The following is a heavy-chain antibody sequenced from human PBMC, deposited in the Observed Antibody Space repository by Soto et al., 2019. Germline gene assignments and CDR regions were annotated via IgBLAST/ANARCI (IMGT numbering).Heavy chain of an antibody. CDR3: ARREIQGPIDY. CDR2: IYYSGTT. Sequence: SETLSLTCAVSGYSISSSNWWGWIRQPPGKGLEWIGYIYYSGTTYYNPSLKSRVTMSVDTSKNQFSLKLTSVTAVDTAVFYCARREIQGPIDYWGQGTLVTVSS. CDR1: GYSISSSNW. D-gene: IGHD1-26*01. V-gene: IGHV4-28*01. J-gene: IGHJ4*02.